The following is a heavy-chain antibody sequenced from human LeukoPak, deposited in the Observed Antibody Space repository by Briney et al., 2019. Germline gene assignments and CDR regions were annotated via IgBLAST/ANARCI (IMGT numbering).Heavy chain of an antibody. J-gene: IGHJ5*02. D-gene: IGHD3-10*01. Sequence: ASVKVSCKASGYSFTNYDINWVRQATGQGLEWMGWMNPDSGNTGYAQKFQGGVTMTRDTSISTAYMELSSLRSDDTAVYYCAKSTMGTRRINDLWGRGTLVTVSS. CDR2: MNPDSGNT. V-gene: IGHV1-8*01. CDR1: GYSFTNYD. CDR3: AKSTMGTRRINDL.